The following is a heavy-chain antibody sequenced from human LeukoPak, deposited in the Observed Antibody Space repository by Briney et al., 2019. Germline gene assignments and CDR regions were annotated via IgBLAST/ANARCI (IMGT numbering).Heavy chain of an antibody. CDR2: ISYDGLVK. Sequence: PGGSLRLSCAASGFTFSSYGMHWVRQAPGKGLEWVAVISYDGLVKYYTDSVKGRFTISRDSSKNTLYLEMIGLRAEDTAMYYCARDPYRGAPDYFDYWGQGTLVTVSS. J-gene: IGHJ4*02. CDR3: ARDPYRGAPDYFDY. CDR1: GFTFSSYG. D-gene: IGHD1-14*01. V-gene: IGHV3-30*03.